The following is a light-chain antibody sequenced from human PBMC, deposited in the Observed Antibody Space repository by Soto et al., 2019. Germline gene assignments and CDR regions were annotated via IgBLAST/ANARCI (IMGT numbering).Light chain of an antibody. J-gene: IGKJ3*01. CDR3: QQYGSSGFT. Sequence: EIVLTQSPGTLSLSPGERATLSCRASQSISSSYLAWYQQKPGQAPRLLVYGASSRATGLPDRCSGSGSRTNFTLTISRLEPEDFAVYCCQQYGSSGFTFGPGTKVDIK. V-gene: IGKV3-20*01. CDR1: QSISSSY. CDR2: GAS.